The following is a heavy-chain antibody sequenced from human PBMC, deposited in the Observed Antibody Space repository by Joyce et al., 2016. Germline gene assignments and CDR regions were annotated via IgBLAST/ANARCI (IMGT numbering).Heavy chain of an antibody. CDR2: IHSDGSST. CDR1: GFTFSNDG. D-gene: IGHD1-20*01. CDR3: ARIRGYNWKERGWFDP. J-gene: IGHJ5*02. V-gene: IGHV3-74*01. Sequence: EVQLVESGGGFVQPGGSLRLSCAASGFTFSNDGMQWVRQAPGKGLVWVARIHSDGSSTSYADSVKGRFTISRDNAKNTLYLQMNSLRADDTAVYYCARIRGYNWKERGWFDPWGQGTLVTVSS.